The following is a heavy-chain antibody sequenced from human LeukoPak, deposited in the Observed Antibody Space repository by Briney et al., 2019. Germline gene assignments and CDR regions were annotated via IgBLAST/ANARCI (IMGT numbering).Heavy chain of an antibody. CDR3: TSYSSGWDFDY. CDR1: GFTFSGSA. J-gene: IGHJ4*02. CDR2: IRSKANSYAT. V-gene: IGHV3-73*01. D-gene: IGHD6-19*01. Sequence: PGGSLRLSCAASGFTFSGSAMHGVRQASGRGREWGGRIRSKANSYATAYAASGKGSLTIYRDDSNNTVYLQMNSLKTEDTAVYYCTSYSSGWDFDYWGQGTLVTVSS.